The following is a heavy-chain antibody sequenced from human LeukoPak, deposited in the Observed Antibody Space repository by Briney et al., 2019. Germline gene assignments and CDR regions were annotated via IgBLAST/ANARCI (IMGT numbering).Heavy chain of an antibody. Sequence: GGSLRLSCAASGFTFDDYAMHWVRQAPGKGLEWVAGISWNSGTIYYADSVKGRFTISRDDAKNSLYLQMHSLRAEDTALYYCAKRSAAGTVGYFDYWGQGTLVTVSS. V-gene: IGHV3-9*01. D-gene: IGHD6-13*01. CDR3: AKRSAAGTVGYFDY. CDR1: GFTFDDYA. CDR2: ISWNSGTI. J-gene: IGHJ4*02.